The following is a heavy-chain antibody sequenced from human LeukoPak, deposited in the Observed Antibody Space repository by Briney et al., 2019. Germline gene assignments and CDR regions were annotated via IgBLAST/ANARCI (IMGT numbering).Heavy chain of an antibody. CDR1: GFTFSSYE. Sequence: GGSLRLSCAASGFTFSSYEMNWVRQAPGKGLEWVSAISGSGGSTYYADSVKGRFTISRDNSKNTLYLQMNSLRAEDTAVYYCAKGRELDYGGNSDYFDYWGQGTLVTVSS. D-gene: IGHD4-23*01. V-gene: IGHV3-23*01. CDR3: AKGRELDYGGNSDYFDY. J-gene: IGHJ4*02. CDR2: ISGSGGST.